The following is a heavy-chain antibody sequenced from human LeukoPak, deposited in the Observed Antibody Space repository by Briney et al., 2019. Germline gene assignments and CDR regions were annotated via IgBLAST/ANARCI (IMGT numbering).Heavy chain of an antibody. D-gene: IGHD2/OR15-2a*01. CDR3: ARGGYGWTFNQ. J-gene: IGHJ4*02. CDR2: ISSRGDTI. V-gene: IGHV3-11*01. CDR1: GVPFSDSF. Sequence: GGSLRLSCTASGVPFSDSFMGWLRQAPGKGLEWVSYISSRGDTIHYSDAVKGRFSISRDNSKRSLYLQMNRLRIDDTAVYYCARGGYGWTFNQWGQGTLVSVSS.